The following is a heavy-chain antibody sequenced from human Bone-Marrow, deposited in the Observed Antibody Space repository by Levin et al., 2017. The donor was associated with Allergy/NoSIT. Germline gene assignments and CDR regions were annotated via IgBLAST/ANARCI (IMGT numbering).Heavy chain of an antibody. Sequence: NPGESLKISCQGSRNEFTNYWIAWVRQMPGKGLEWMGAVYPADSDTTYSPSFQGQVTISADKSISTAYLQWSSLKASDSAIYYCARRGSPVWFDQWGQGTLVTVSS. CDR2: VYPADSDT. CDR3: ARRGSPVWFDQ. V-gene: IGHV5-51*01. CDR1: RNEFTNYW. J-gene: IGHJ5*02.